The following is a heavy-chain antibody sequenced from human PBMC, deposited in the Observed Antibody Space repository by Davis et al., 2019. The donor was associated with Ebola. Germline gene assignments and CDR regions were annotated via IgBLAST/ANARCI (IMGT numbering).Heavy chain of an antibody. J-gene: IGHJ4*02. D-gene: IGHD3-22*01. CDR2: IYYSGST. Sequence: MPSETLSLTCTVSGGSISSYYWSWIRQPPGKGLEWIGYIYYSGSTNYNPSLKSRVTISVDTSKNQFSLKLSSVTAADTAVYYCARGGYYYDSSGYYSLLDYWGQGTLVTVSS. V-gene: IGHV4-59*01. CDR1: GGSISSYY. CDR3: ARGGYYYDSSGYYSLLDY.